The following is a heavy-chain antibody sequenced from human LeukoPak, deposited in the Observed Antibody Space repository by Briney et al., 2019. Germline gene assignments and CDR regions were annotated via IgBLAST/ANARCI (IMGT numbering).Heavy chain of an antibody. D-gene: IGHD1-26*01. CDR1: GYTFTGYY. CDR3: ARGRGGSPEEDFDY. Sequence: ASVKVSCKASGYTFTGYYMHWVRQAPGQGLEWMGWINPNSGGTNYAQKFQGWVTMTRDTSISTAYMALSRLRSDDTAVYYCARGRGGSPEEDFDYWGQGTLVTVSS. V-gene: IGHV1-2*04. J-gene: IGHJ4*02. CDR2: INPNSGGT.